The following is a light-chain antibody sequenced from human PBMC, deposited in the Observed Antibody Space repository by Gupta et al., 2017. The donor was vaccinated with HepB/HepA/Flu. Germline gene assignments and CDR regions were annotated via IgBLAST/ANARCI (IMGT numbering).Light chain of an antibody. J-gene: IGKJ4*01. CDR2: AAS. CDR3: QQMYRNPPLLT. Sequence: DIQMTQSPSSLSASVGDRVTIPCRASQSISSYLNWYQKKPGKAPKLLIYAASSLQRGVPSRCSGSGDGTEFTLTISSRQPEDFETYYCQQMYRNPPLLTFGGGTKVEIK. V-gene: IGKV1-39*01. CDR1: QSISSY.